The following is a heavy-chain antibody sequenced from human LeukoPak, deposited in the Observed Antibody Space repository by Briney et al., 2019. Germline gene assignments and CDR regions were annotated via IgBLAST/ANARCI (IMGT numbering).Heavy chain of an antibody. CDR2: IIPIFGTA. D-gene: IGHD2-21*02. CDR3: ARDWAYCGGDCYLPSNYFDY. J-gene: IGHJ4*02. Sequence: GASVKVSCKASGGTFSSYAISWVRQAPGQGLEWMGGIIPIFGTANYAQKFQGRVTITADKSTSTAYMELSSLRSEDTAVYYCARDWAYCGGDCYLPSNYFDYWGQGTLVTVSS. V-gene: IGHV1-69*06. CDR1: GGTFSSYA.